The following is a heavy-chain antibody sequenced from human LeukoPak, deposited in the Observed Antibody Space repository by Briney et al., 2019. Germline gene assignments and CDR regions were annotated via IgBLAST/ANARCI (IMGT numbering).Heavy chain of an antibody. Sequence: GESLKISCKGSGYSFTSYWIGWVRQMPGKGLEWMGIIYPGDSDTRYSPSFQGQVTISADKPISTAYLQWSSLKASDTAMYYCARSPGRYDILTGYRAYYFDYWGQGTLVTVSS. J-gene: IGHJ4*02. V-gene: IGHV5-51*04. D-gene: IGHD3-9*01. CDR2: IYPGDSDT. CDR3: ARSPGRYDILTGYRAYYFDY. CDR1: GYSFTSYW.